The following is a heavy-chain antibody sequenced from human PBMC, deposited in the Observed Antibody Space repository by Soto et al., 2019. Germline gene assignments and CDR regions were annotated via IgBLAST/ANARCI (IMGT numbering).Heavy chain of an antibody. D-gene: IGHD4-17*01. V-gene: IGHV4-31*03. J-gene: IGHJ5*02. CDR1: GGSISSGGYY. Sequence: QVQLQESGPGLVKPSQTLSLTCTVSGGSISSGGYYWSWIRQHPGKGLEYIGYIYYSGSTYYNPSIESRVTLAVDTSKNQFSLKLRSVPAADTAVYYCARVAGDSNWFDPWGQGTLVTVSS. CDR3: ARVAGDSNWFDP. CDR2: IYYSGST.